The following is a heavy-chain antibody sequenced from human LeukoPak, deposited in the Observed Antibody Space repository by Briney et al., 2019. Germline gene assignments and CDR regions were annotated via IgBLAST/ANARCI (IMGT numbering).Heavy chain of an antibody. CDR3: ARFSAWSGYLGLNY. J-gene: IGHJ4*02. CDR1: GGSISSGGYY. D-gene: IGHD3-3*01. CDR2: ICCSGST. V-gene: IGHV4-31*03. Sequence: SETLSLTCTVSGGSISSGGYYWSGIRQHPGKGREWIVYICCSGSTYYDPSLKSRVTISVYTSKNQFSLKLSSVTAADTPVYYCARFSAWSGYLGLNYWGQGPLVTVSS.